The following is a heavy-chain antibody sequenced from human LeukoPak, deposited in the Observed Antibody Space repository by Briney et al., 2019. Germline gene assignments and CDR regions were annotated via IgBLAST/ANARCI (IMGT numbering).Heavy chain of an antibody. CDR2: ISYDGSNK. V-gene: IGHV3-30*18. CDR1: GFTFSSYG. D-gene: IGHD6-19*01. J-gene: IGHJ4*02. CDR3: AKGGEHSSGWYSDY. Sequence: GGSLRLSCAASGFTFSSYGMHWVRQAPGKGLEWVAVISYDGSNKYYADSVKGRFTISRDNSKNTLYLQMNGLRAEDTAVYYCAKGGEHSSGWYSDYWGQGTLVTVSS.